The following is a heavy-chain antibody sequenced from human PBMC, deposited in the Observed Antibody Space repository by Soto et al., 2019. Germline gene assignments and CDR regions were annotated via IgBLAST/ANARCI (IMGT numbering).Heavy chain of an antibody. D-gene: IGHD5-12*01. CDR1: GFTFSSYA. CDR2: ISYDGSNK. J-gene: IGHJ4*02. V-gene: IGHV3-30-3*01. CDR3: AREGDIVATMCCDY. Sequence: QVQLVESGGGFVQHGRSLRLSCAASGFTFSSYAMHWVRQAPGKGLEWVAVISYDGSNKYYADSVKGRFNISRDNSKNTLDLQMNSLRAEDTSVYYCAREGDIVATMCCDYWGQGTLVTVSS.